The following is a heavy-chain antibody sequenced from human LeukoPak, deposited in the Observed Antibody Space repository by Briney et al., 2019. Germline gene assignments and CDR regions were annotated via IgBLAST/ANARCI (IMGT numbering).Heavy chain of an antibody. CDR1: GGTFSSYA. J-gene: IGHJ2*01. Sequence: SVKVSCKASGGTFSSYAIRWVRQAPGQGLEGMGRIIPILGIANYAQKFQGRVTITADKSTSTAYMELSSLRSEDTAVYYCARDRDDSSGYWGHWYFDLWGRGTLVTVSS. CDR3: ARDRDDSSGYWGHWYFDL. V-gene: IGHV1-69*04. D-gene: IGHD3-22*01. CDR2: IIPILGIA.